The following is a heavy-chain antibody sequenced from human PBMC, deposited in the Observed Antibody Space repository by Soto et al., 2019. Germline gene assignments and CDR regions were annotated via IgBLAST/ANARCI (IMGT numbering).Heavy chain of an antibody. D-gene: IGHD2-2*01. J-gene: IGHJ4*02. CDR1: GFTFSSYW. Sequence: GGSLRLSCAASGFTFSSYWMSWVRQAPGKGLEWVANIKQDGSEKYYVDSVKGRFTISRDNAKNSLYLQMNSLRAEDTAVYYCAREGCSSTSCYFDYWGQGTLVTVSS. CDR3: AREGCSSTSCYFDY. CDR2: IKQDGSEK. V-gene: IGHV3-7*03.